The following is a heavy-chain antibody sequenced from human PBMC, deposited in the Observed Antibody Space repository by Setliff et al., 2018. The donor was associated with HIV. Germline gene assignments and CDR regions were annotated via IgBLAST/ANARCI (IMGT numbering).Heavy chain of an antibody. J-gene: IGHJ5*02. CDR3: ARSLDYSGSGSYYVGWFDL. Sequence: PSETLSLTCTVSGGSISSHYWNWVRQPAGKGLEWIGRVYNSGSTNYNPSLKSRGTMSVDTSKSQFSLNLSSVTAADTAVYYCARSLDYSGSGSYYVGWFDLWGQGIPVT. CDR1: GGSISSHY. D-gene: IGHD3-10*01. V-gene: IGHV4-4*07. CDR2: VYNSGST.